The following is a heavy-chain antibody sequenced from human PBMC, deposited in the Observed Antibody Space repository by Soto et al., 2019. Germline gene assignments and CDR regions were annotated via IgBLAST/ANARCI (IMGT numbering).Heavy chain of an antibody. J-gene: IGHJ4*02. Sequence: SETLSLTCTVSGGSISSYYWSWIRQPPGKGLEWIGNIFYSGSTNYNPSLKSRVTISVDTSKNQFSLKLSAVTAADTAVYYCARRGGGYNLNFDDWGQGTLVTVSS. CDR3: ARRGGGYNLNFDD. V-gene: IGHV4-59*08. D-gene: IGHD5-12*01. CDR2: IFYSGST. CDR1: GGSISSYY.